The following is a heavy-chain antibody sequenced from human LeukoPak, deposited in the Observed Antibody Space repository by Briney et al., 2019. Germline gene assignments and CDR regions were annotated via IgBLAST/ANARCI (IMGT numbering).Heavy chain of an antibody. D-gene: IGHD5/OR15-5a*01. Sequence: SETLSPTCTVSGGSISSGGYYWSWIRQPPGKGLEWIGYIYHSGSTYYNPSLKSRVTISVDRSKNQFSLKLSSVTAADTAVYYCARGPGQSIDYWGQGTLVTVSS. CDR2: IYHSGST. CDR3: ARGPGQSIDY. V-gene: IGHV4-30-2*01. CDR1: GGSISSGGYY. J-gene: IGHJ4*02.